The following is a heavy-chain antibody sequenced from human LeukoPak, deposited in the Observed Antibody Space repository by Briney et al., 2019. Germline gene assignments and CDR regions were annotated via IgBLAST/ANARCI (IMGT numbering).Heavy chain of an antibody. CDR2: SSSSSSNI. CDR1: GFTFSSYS. Sequence: PGGSLRLSCAASGFTFSSYSMNWVRQAPGKGLEWASSSSSSSSNIYYADSVKGRFTISRDNAKNSLYLQMNSLRVEDTAVYYCARCTTGRTFGSLREIKRSREIDYWGQGTLVTVSS. CDR3: ARCTTGRTFGSLREIKRSREIDY. V-gene: IGHV3-21*01. D-gene: IGHD1-1*01. J-gene: IGHJ4*02.